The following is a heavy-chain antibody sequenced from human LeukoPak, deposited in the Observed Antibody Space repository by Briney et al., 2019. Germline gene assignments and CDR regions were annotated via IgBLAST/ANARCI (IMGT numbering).Heavy chain of an antibody. CDR1: GGTFSSYA. J-gene: IGHJ4*02. Sequence: EASVKVSCKASGGTFSSYAISWVRQAPGQGLEWMGGIIPIFGTANYAQKFQGRVTITTDESTSTAYMELSSLRSEDTAVYYCARDTISRYSYDPFDYWGQGTLVTVSS. V-gene: IGHV1-69*05. CDR3: ARDTISRYSYDPFDY. D-gene: IGHD5-18*01. CDR2: IIPIFGTA.